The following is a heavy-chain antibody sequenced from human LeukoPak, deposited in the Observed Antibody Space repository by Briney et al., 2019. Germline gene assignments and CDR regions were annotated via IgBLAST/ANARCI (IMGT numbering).Heavy chain of an antibody. CDR3: ASRETFYFYYMDV. CDR1: GGSFNLYS. D-gene: IGHD1-26*01. J-gene: IGHJ6*03. CDR2: IGHGGSI. Sequence: SETLSLTCTVSGGSFNLYSWTWIRQPPGKGLEWIAEIGHGGSINFNPSLKSRVTVSLDTSKNQFSLSLSSVTAADTAVYYCASRETFYFYYMDVWGNGTTVTASS. V-gene: IGHV4-34*01.